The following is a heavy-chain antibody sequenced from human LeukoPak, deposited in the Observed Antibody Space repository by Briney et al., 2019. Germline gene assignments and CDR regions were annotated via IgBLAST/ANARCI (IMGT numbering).Heavy chain of an antibody. Sequence: SVKVSCKASGGTFSSYAISWVRQAPGQGLEWMGGIIPIFGTANYAQKFQGRVAITADESTSTAYMELSSLRSEDTAVYYCARDGDCSGGSCYSFDYWGQGTLVTVSS. D-gene: IGHD2-15*01. V-gene: IGHV1-69*13. J-gene: IGHJ4*02. CDR2: IIPIFGTA. CDR3: ARDGDCSGGSCYSFDY. CDR1: GGTFSSYA.